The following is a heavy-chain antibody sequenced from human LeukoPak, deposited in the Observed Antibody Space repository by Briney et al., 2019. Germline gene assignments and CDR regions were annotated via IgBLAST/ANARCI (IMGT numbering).Heavy chain of an antibody. CDR3: AREGVGVTMAH. V-gene: IGHV6-1*01. CDR2: TYYRSKWYN. D-gene: IGHD1-26*01. J-gene: IGHJ4*02. Sequence: SQTLSLTCAISGDSVPSKNAAWNWIRQSPSIGLEWLGRTYYRSKWYNDYAVSVKGRITINADTSKNQFSLQLNSVTPEDTAVYYCAREGVGVTMAHWGQGTLVTVSS. CDR1: GDSVPSKNAA.